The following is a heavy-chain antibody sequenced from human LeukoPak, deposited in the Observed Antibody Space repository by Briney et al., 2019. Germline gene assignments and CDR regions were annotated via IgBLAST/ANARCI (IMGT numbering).Heavy chain of an antibody. V-gene: IGHV3-74*01. CDR2: ISPDGRST. Sequence: PGRSLRLSCAASGFTFDDYAMHWVRQAPGKGLVWVSRISPDGRSTNYADFVRGRFTVSRDNAMNTVYLQMNSLRTEDTAVYYCVRGASGGHYVIDYWGQGTLVTVSS. J-gene: IGHJ4*02. CDR1: GFTFDDYA. D-gene: IGHD1-26*01. CDR3: VRGASGGHYVIDY.